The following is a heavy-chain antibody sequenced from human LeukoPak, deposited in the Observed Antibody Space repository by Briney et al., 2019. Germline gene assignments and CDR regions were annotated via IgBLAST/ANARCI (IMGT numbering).Heavy chain of an antibody. Sequence: GRSLRLSCAASGFTFSSYAVHWVRQAAGKGLEWVAVISYDGSNKYYADSVKGRFTISRDNSKNTLYLQMNSLRAEDTAVYYCARDLVYCSGGSCYSGDAFDIWGQGTMVTVSS. CDR3: ARDLVYCSGGSCYSGDAFDI. V-gene: IGHV3-30*04. J-gene: IGHJ3*02. CDR1: GFTFSSYA. CDR2: ISYDGSNK. D-gene: IGHD2-15*01.